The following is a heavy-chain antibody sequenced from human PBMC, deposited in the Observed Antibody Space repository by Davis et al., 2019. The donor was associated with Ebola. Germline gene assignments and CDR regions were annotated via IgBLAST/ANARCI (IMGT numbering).Heavy chain of an antibody. V-gene: IGHV3-74*01. CDR1: GFTFSSYW. D-gene: IGHD6-6*01. J-gene: IGHJ6*02. Sequence: HTGGSLRLSCAASGFTFSSYWMHWVRQAPGKGLVWVSRINSDGSSTSYADSVKGRFTISRDNAKNTLYLQMNSLRAEDTAVYYCASSQLVSYYYYYYGMDVWGQGTTVTVSS. CDR2: INSDGSST. CDR3: ASSQLVSYYYYYYGMDV.